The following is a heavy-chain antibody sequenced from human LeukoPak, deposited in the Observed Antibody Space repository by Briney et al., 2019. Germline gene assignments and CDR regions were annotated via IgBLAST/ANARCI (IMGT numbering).Heavy chain of an antibody. CDR1: GGSISSSNW. CDR3: VRSAAGGWEYNWFDP. D-gene: IGHD6-13*01. Sequence: SGTLFLTCAVSGGSISSSNWWSWVRQPPGKGLEWIGEIYHSGSTNYNPSLKSRVTMSVDKSKNQFSLKVSSVTAADTAVYYCVRSAAGGWEYNWFDPWGQGTLVTVSS. CDR2: IYHSGST. V-gene: IGHV4-4*02. J-gene: IGHJ5*02.